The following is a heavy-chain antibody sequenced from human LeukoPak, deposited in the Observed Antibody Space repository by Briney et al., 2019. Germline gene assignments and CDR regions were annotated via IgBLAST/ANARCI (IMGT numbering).Heavy chain of an antibody. V-gene: IGHV1-2*02. CDR3: ARDPKNTYYLGV. CDR2: IDPKIGGT. J-gene: IGHJ6*03. Sequence: GASVKVSCKASGYTFTGYYLHWVRQAPGQGLEWMGWIDPKIGGTNYAQKFQGQVTMTRDTSISPAYMELSRLTSDDTAVYYCARDPKNTYYLGVWGKGTTVTVSS. CDR1: GYTFTGYY.